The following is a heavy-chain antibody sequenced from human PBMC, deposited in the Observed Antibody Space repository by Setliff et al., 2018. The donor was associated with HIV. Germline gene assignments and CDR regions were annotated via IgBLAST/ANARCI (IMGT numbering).Heavy chain of an antibody. CDR3: ARRWGDILTGPDAFDI. J-gene: IGHJ3*02. Sequence: LSLTCTVSGPPIDVGSFFWTWIRQSAGRGLEWIGHMSASGSAKYNPTLQSRVTLSVDPSNNQFSLNLTSVTAADTAVYYCARRWGDILTGPDAFDIWGQGTMVTV. D-gene: IGHD3-9*01. CDR1: GPPIDVGSFF. CDR2: MSASGSA. V-gene: IGHV4-61*09.